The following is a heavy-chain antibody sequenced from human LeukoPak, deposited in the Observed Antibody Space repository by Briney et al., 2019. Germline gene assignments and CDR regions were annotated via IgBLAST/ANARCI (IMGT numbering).Heavy chain of an antibody. J-gene: IGHJ5*02. CDR3: ARDRVFNWFDP. V-gene: IGHV4-38-2*02. D-gene: IGHD3-10*01. CDR2: IYRDGTT. Sequence: PSETLSLTCNVSYYSIARGYYWGWIRQPPGKGLEWIGSIYRDGTTTYNPSLKSRVTISVDTSKNQFSLKLSSVTAADTAVYYCARDRVFNWFDPWGQGTLVTVSS. CDR1: YYSIARGYY.